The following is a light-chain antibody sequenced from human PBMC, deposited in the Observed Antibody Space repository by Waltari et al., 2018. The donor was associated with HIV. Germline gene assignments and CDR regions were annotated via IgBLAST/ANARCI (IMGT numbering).Light chain of an antibody. V-gene: IGLV1-47*01. Sequence: QSVLTQPPSASGTPGQRVTISCSGSSSNIGSKYVYWYQQLPGTAPKLLIHRNNQRPSGVPDRVSGSKSGTSASLAISGLRSEDEADYYCAAWDDSLSGFWVFGGGTKLTVL. CDR2: RNN. CDR3: AAWDDSLSGFWV. J-gene: IGLJ3*02. CDR1: SSNIGSKY.